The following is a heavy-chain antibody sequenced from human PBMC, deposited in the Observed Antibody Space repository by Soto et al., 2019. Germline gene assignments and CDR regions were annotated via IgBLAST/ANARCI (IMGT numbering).Heavy chain of an antibody. D-gene: IGHD2-2*01. CDR1: GGSFSGYY. V-gene: IGHV4-34*01. CDR3: ARQGYCSSTSCYNYYYYGMDV. J-gene: IGHJ6*02. CDR2: INHSGST. Sequence: SETLSLTCAVYGGSFSGYYWSWIRQPPGKGLEWIWEINHSGSTNYNPSLKSRVTISVDTSKNQFSLKLSSVTAADTAVYYCARQGYCSSTSCYNYYYYGMDVWGQGTTVTVSS.